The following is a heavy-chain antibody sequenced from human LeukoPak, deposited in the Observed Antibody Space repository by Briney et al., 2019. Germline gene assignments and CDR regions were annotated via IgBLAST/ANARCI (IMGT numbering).Heavy chain of an antibody. CDR1: GFTFSDYY. D-gene: IGHD5-18*01. J-gene: IGHJ4*02. CDR3: ARDGDGYPY. Sequence: GGALRLSCVASGFTFSDYYMSWIRQAPGKGLEWVSYISSSGNTIYYADSVKGRFTISRDNAKSFLYLQMNSLRVEDTAVYYYARDGDGYPYWGQGTLVTVSA. V-gene: IGHV3-11*04. CDR2: ISSSGNTI.